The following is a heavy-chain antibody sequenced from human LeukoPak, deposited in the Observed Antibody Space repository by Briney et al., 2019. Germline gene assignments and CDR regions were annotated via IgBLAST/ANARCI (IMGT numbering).Heavy chain of an antibody. CDR2: IKEDGSEK. CDR3: ARDDCSSISCYHNWFDP. V-gene: IGHV3-7*01. Sequence: GGSLSLSCAASGFTFSNYWMSWVRQAPGKGLEWVANIKEDGSEKYYVDSVKGRFTISRDNARNSLYLQMNSLRAEDTAVYYCARDDCSSISCYHNWFDPWGQGTLVTVSS. J-gene: IGHJ5*02. CDR1: GFTFSNYW. D-gene: IGHD2-2*01.